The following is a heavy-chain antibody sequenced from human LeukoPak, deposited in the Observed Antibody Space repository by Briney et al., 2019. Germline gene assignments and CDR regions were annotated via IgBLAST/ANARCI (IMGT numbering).Heavy chain of an antibody. D-gene: IGHD3-22*01. CDR1: GGCISSSSYY. J-gene: IGHJ4*02. CDR2: IYYSGST. V-gene: IGHV4-39*01. Sequence: SETLSLTCTVSGGCISSSSYYWGWIRQPPGKGLEWIGSIYYSGSTYYNPSLKSRVTISVDTSKNQFSLKLSSVTAADTAVYYCAAITPGYYYFFDYWGQGTLVTVSS. CDR3: AAITPGYYYFFDY.